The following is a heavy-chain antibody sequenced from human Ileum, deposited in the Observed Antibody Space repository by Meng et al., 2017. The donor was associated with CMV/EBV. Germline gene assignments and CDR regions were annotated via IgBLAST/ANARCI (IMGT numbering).Heavy chain of an antibody. Sequence: GESLKISCAASGFTLSSYSMNWVRQAPGKGLQWVSSISSSSGYKYYADSVKGRFTISRDNAKNLLYLQMDSLRAEDTAAYYCARGRQRCNSPSCHVSWFDPWGQGTLVTVSS. J-gene: IGHJ5*02. D-gene: IGHD2-2*01. CDR3: ARGRQRCNSPSCHVSWFDP. CDR1: GFTLSSYS. CDR2: ISSSSGYK. V-gene: IGHV3-21*06.